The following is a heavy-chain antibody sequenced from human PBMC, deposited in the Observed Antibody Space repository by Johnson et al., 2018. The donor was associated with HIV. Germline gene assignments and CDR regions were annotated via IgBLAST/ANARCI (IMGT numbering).Heavy chain of an antibody. Sequence: VQLVESGGGLVKPGGCLRLSCTSSEFTFTNAWMNWVRQAPGKGLEWVGRITRTADGGTTDYTTPVKGRFTISRDDSKNTVYLQMNSLKTEDTAVYYCTTNSPFDIWGQGPMVTVSS. J-gene: IGHJ3*02. CDR1: EFTFTNAW. CDR2: ITRTADGGTT. CDR3: TTNSPFDI. V-gene: IGHV3-15*01. D-gene: IGHD5-24*01.